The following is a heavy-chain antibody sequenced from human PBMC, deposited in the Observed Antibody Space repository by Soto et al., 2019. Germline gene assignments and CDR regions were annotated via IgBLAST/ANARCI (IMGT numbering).Heavy chain of an antibody. Sequence: QVQLVESGGGVVQPGRSLRLSCEASGFVFSDCTMHWVRQAPGKGLEWVALVSHGGTNKYYADSVKGRFTTSRDNSKNMVYLQMDSLRAEDTAVYYCAREQQLILDAFDVWGQGTMVTVSS. CDR1: GFVFSDCT. CDR3: AREQQLILDAFDV. J-gene: IGHJ3*01. CDR2: VSHGGTNK. V-gene: IGHV3-30-3*01. D-gene: IGHD1-1*01.